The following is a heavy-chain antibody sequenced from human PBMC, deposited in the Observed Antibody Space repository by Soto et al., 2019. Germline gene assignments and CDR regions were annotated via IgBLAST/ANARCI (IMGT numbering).Heavy chain of an antibody. CDR3: AKENTYYYDSSGPG. CDR1: GFSLSNHG. D-gene: IGHD3-22*01. CDR2: VSSDGDTR. V-gene: IGHV3-30*18. J-gene: IGHJ4*02. Sequence: GGSLRLSCAASGFSLSNHGMQWVRQAPGKGLEWVAVVSSDGDTRYYATSVKGRFTISRDNSKNTLFLEMNSLRPEDTAVYYCAKENTYYYDSSGPGWGQGTLVTVSS.